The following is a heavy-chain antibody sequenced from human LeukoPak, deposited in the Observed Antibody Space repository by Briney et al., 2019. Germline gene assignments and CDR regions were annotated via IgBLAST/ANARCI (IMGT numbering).Heavy chain of an antibody. Sequence: ASVKVSCKASGYTFTSYGISWVRQAPGQGLEWMGWISAYNGNTNYAQKLQGRVTMTTDTSTSTAYMELRSLRSDDTAVYYCARVSRYYDSSGYPPYVDVWGKGTTVTVSS. J-gene: IGHJ6*03. CDR2: ISAYNGNT. D-gene: IGHD3-22*01. V-gene: IGHV1-18*01. CDR1: GYTFTSYG. CDR3: ARVSRYYDSSGYPPYVDV.